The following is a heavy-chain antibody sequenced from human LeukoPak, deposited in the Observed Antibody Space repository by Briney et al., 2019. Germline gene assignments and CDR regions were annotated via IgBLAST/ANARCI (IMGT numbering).Heavy chain of an antibody. CDR1: GFTFSSYS. V-gene: IGHV3-21*01. J-gene: IGHJ4*02. CDR2: ISSSSSYI. Sequence: PGGSLRLSCAASGFTFSSYSMNWVRQAPGKGLEWVSSISSSSSYIYYADSVKGRFTISRDNAENSLYLQMNSLRAEDTAVYYCARSCGGDCYPDYWGQGTLVTVSS. CDR3: ARSCGGDCYPDY. D-gene: IGHD2-21*02.